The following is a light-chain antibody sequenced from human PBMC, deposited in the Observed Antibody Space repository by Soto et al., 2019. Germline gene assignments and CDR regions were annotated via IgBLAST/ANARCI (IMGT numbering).Light chain of an antibody. V-gene: IGKV3-15*01. J-gene: IGKJ1*01. CDR3: QQYNKWPLT. Sequence: EILMTQSPGTLSASPGARATLSCRASQRVSSNLAWYQQKPGQAPRLLIYAVSTRATGIPARFSGSGSGTEFTLTISSLQSEDFAVYYCQQYNKWPLTFGQGTKVEIK. CDR2: AVS. CDR1: QRVSSN.